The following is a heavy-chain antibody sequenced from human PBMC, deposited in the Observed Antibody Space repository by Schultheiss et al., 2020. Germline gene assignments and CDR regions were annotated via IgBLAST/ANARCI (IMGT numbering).Heavy chain of an antibody. CDR1: GGSISSSNW. J-gene: IGHJ6*02. CDR2: IYHSGST. D-gene: IGHD2-15*01. Sequence: TLSLTCAVSGGSISSSNWWSWVRQPPGKGLEWIGEIYHSGSTNYNPSLKSRVTISVDRSKNQFSLKLTSVTAADTAVYYCARDGLYCSGGSCYDYYYGMDVWGQGTTVTVSS. V-gene: IGHV4-4*02. CDR3: ARDGLYCSGGSCYDYYYGMDV.